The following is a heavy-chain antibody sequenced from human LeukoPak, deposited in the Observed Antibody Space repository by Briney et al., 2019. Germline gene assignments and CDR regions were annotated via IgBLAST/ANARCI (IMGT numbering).Heavy chain of an antibody. D-gene: IGHD6-19*01. CDR1: GGSISSSSYY. V-gene: IGHV4-39*07. CDR2: IYHSGST. Sequence: SETLSLTCTVSGGSISSSSYYWGWIRQPPGKGLEWIGYIYHSGSTYYNPSLKSRVTISVDRSKNQFSLKLSSVTAADTAVYYCARDPRREQWLVPYYYGMDVWGQGTTVTVSS. J-gene: IGHJ6*02. CDR3: ARDPRREQWLVPYYYGMDV.